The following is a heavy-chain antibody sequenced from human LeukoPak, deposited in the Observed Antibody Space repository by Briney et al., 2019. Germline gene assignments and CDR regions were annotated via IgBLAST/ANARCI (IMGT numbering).Heavy chain of an antibody. V-gene: IGHV3-23*01. Sequence: GGSLRLSCAASGFSFSSYVMSWVRQAPGKGLEWVPSVTGTGGSTFYADSVKGRFTISRDNSKNTLNLQMNSLRAEDTAVYYCAKRRNSYDSGGSTDHWGQGTLVIVSS. CDR1: GFSFSSYV. CDR3: AKRRNSYDSGGSTDH. D-gene: IGHD3-22*01. J-gene: IGHJ4*02. CDR2: VTGTGGST.